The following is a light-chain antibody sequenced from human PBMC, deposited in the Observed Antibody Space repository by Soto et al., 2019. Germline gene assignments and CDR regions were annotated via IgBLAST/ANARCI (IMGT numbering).Light chain of an antibody. J-gene: IGKJ2*01. CDR3: LQYNDWPPKQYT. V-gene: IGKV3-15*01. Sequence: EIVMTQSPATLSVSPGERVTLSCRASESVSSELAWYQYKPGQAPRLLIYGASTRATGTPARFSGSGSGTEFSLSISSLQSEDFAVYYCLQYNDWPPKQYTFGQGTKLEIK. CDR1: ESVSSE. CDR2: GAS.